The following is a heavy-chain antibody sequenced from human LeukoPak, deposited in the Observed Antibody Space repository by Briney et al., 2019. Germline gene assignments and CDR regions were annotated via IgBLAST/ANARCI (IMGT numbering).Heavy chain of an antibody. D-gene: IGHD3-3*01. Sequence: GASVKVSCKASGYTFTSYYMHWVRQAPGQGLEWRGKINPSGGSTSYAQKFQGRVTMTRDTSTSTVYMELSSLRSEDTAVYYCARVGSGYYTRHGWFAPWGQGTLVTVYS. V-gene: IGHV1-46*03. J-gene: IGHJ5*02. CDR2: INPSGGST. CDR1: GYTFTSYY. CDR3: ARVGSGYYTRHGWFAP.